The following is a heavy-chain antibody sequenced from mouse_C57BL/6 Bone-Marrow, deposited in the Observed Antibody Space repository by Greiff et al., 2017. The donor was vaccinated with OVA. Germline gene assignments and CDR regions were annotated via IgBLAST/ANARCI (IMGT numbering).Heavy chain of an antibody. Sequence: VQLKESGAELVKPGASVKLSCKASGYTFTEYTIHWVKQRSGQGLEWIGWFYPGSGSIKYNEKFKDKATLTADKSSSTVYMELSRLTSEDSAVYFCARHEVPYYYGSSSWFAYWGQGTLVTVSA. CDR3: ARHEVPYYYGSSSWFAY. V-gene: IGHV1-62-2*01. J-gene: IGHJ3*01. D-gene: IGHD1-1*01. CDR1: GYTFTEYT. CDR2: FYPGSGSI.